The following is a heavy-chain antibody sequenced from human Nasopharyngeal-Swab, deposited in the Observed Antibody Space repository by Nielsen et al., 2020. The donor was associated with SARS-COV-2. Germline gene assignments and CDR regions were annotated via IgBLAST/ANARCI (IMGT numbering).Heavy chain of an antibody. Sequence: GGSLRLSCAASGFTFSSYGMHWVRQAPGKGLEWVAVISYDGSNKYYADSVKGRFTISRDNSKNTLYLQMNSLRAEDTALYYCAKKYGTRGWYVGLDYWGQGTQVTVSS. V-gene: IGHV3-30*18. CDR2: ISYDGSNK. CDR1: GFTFSSYG. D-gene: IGHD6-19*01. CDR3: AKKYGTRGWYVGLDY. J-gene: IGHJ4*02.